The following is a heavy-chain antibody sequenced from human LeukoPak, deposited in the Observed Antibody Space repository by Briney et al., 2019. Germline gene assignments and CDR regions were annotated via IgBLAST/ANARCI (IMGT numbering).Heavy chain of an antibody. V-gene: IGHV1-2*02. CDR3: ARVSRNWNQPPGDY. Sequence: ASVKVSCKASGYTFTGYYMHWVRQAPGQGLEWMGWINPNSGGTNYAQRFQGRVTMTRDTSISTAYMELSRLRSDDTAVYYCARVSRNWNQPPGDYWGQGTLVTVSS. D-gene: IGHD1-1*01. CDR2: INPNSGGT. CDR1: GYTFTGYY. J-gene: IGHJ4*02.